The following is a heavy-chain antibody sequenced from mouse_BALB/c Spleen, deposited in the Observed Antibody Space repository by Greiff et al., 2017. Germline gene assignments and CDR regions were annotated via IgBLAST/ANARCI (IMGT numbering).Heavy chain of an antibody. Sequence: QVQLKQSGPELVKPGASVRISCKASGYTFTSYYIHWVKQRPGQGLEWIGWIYPGNVNTKYNEKFKGKATLTADKSSSTAYMQLSSLTSEDSAVYFCSRSYYGSSYAMDYWGQGTSVTVSS. J-gene: IGHJ4*01. D-gene: IGHD1-1*01. V-gene: IGHV1S56*01. CDR1: GYTFTSYY. CDR2: IYPGNVNT. CDR3: SRSYYGSSYAMDY.